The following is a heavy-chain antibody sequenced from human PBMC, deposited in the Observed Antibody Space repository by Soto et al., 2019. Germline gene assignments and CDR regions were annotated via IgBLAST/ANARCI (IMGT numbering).Heavy chain of an antibody. CDR3: AKAGSLHIVVVTAIMVD. CDR1: VFPLSRYS. D-gene: IGHD2-21*02. CDR2: ISVSGGST. J-gene: IGHJ4*02. Sequence: GSLRLSFSASVFPLSRYSVSWVCPAPGKGLEWVSAISVSGGSTYYADSVKGRFTISRDNSKNTLYLQMNSLRAEDTAVYYCAKAGSLHIVVVTAIMVDGGQGTLGNVAS. V-gene: IGHV3-23*01.